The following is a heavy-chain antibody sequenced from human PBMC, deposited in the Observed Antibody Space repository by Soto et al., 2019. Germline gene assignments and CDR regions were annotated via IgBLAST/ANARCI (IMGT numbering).Heavy chain of an antibody. CDR1: GGSISSYY. V-gene: IGHV4-59*01. CDR3: ARNSFPSGAVILSMDV. CDR2: IYYSGST. D-gene: IGHD3-3*01. Sequence: PSETLSLTCTVSGGSISSYYWSWIRQPPGKGLEWIGYIYYSGSTNYNPSLKSRVTISVDTSKNQFSLKLSSVTAADTAVYYCARNSFPSGAVILSMDVWGQGTTVTVSS. J-gene: IGHJ6*02.